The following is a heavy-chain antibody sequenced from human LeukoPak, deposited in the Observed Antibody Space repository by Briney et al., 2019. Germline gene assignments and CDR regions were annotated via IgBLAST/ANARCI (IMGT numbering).Heavy chain of an antibody. J-gene: IGHJ3*02. V-gene: IGHV4-4*07. Sequence: SETLSLTCTVSGGSISSYYWSWIRQPAGKGLEWIGRIYTSGSTNYNPSLKSRVTMSVDTSKNQFSLKLSSVTAADTAVYYCAREEGYGTRDDAFVSGAKGQWSPSLQ. D-gene: IGHD5-18*01. CDR2: IYTSGST. CDR1: GGSISSYY. CDR3: AREEGYGTRDDAFVS.